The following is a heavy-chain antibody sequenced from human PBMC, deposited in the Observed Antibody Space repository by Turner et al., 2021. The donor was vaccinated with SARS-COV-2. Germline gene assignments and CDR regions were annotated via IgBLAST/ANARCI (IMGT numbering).Heavy chain of an antibody. CDR2: IWYDGSNK. Sequence: QVQLVESGGGVVQPGRCLRLSCAASACTLSRYGMQWVRQAPGKGLEWVAVIWYDGSNKYYADSVKGRFTISRDNSKNTLYLQMNSLRAEDMAVYYCARDHYYDSSGYTLDAFDIWGQGTMVTISS. J-gene: IGHJ3*02. D-gene: IGHD3-22*01. CDR3: ARDHYYDSSGYTLDAFDI. V-gene: IGHV3-33*01. CDR1: ACTLSRYG.